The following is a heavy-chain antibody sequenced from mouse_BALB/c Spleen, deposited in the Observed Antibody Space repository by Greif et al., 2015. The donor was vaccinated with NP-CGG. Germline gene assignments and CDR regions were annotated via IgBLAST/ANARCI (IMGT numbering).Heavy chain of an antibody. CDR3: ARDEGNYFDY. J-gene: IGHJ2*01. Sequence: EVQGVESGGGLVQPGGSRKLSCAASGFTFSSFGMHWVRQAPEKGLEWVAYISSGSSTIYYADTVKGRFTVSRDNPKNTLFLQMTSLRSEDTAMYYCARDEGNYFDYWGQGTTLTVSS. CDR2: ISSGSSTI. CDR1: GFTFSSFG. V-gene: IGHV5-17*02.